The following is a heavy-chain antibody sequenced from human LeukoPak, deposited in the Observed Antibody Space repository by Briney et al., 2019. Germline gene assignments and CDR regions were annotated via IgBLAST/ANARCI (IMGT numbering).Heavy chain of an antibody. CDR1: GGSISSGSYY. V-gene: IGHV4-61*02. J-gene: IGHJ4*02. Sequence: SQTLSLTCTVSGGSISSGSYYWSWIRQPARKGLEWIGRIYTSGSTNYNPSLKSRVTISVDTSKNQFSLKLSSVTAADTAVYYCAKNDYGDYADYWGQGTLVTVSS. CDR3: AKNDYGDYADY. D-gene: IGHD4-17*01. CDR2: IYTSGST.